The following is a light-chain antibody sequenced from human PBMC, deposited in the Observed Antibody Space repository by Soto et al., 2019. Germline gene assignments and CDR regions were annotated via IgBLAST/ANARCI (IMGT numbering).Light chain of an antibody. Sequence: EIVLTQSPATLYLSPGERATLSCRASQSVSSYLAWYQQKPGQAPRLLIYGASSRATGIPDRFSGSGSGTDFTLTISRLEPEDFAVYYCQQYDSSPKTFGQVTKVDI. CDR3: QQYDSSPKT. CDR2: GAS. CDR1: QSVSSY. J-gene: IGKJ1*01. V-gene: IGKV3-20*01.